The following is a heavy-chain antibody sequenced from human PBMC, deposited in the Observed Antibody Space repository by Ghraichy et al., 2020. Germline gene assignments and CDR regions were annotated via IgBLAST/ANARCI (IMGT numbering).Heavy chain of an antibody. J-gene: IGHJ3*02. V-gene: IGHV3-33*01. Sequence: GGSLRLSCAASGFTISTYGMHWVRQAPGKGLEWVAVVWYDGSNKYYADSVRGRFTISSDNSKNTLYLQMNSLRAEDTAVYHCARGRGDSQWLNDAFDMWGQGTTVTVSS. CDR3: ARGRGDSQWLNDAFDM. CDR1: GFTISTYG. D-gene: IGHD2-21*02. CDR2: VWYDGSNK.